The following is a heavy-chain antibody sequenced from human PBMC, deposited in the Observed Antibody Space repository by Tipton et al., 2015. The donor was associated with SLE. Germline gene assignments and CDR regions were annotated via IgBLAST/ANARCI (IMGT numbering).Heavy chain of an antibody. D-gene: IGHD3-22*01. CDR3: ARDRDYYDSSGYYYRAFDN. CDR1: GGSVSSGSYY. CDR2: IYYSGST. J-gene: IGHJ3*02. V-gene: IGHV4-61*01. Sequence: TLSLTCTVSGGSVSSGSYYWSWIRQPPGKGLEWIGYIYYSGSTNYNPSLKSRVTISVDTSKNQFSLKLSSVTAADTAVYYCARDRDYYDSSGYYYRAFDNWGQGTMVTVSS.